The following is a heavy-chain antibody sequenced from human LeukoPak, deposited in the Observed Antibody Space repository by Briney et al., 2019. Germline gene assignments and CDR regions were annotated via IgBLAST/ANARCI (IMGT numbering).Heavy chain of an antibody. CDR2: ISYDGSNK. CDR3: ARAYCGGDCYSVYFDY. Sequence: GGSLRLSCAASGFTFSSYAMHWVRQAPGKGLEWVAVISYDGSNKYYADSVKGRFTISRDNSKNTLYLQMNSLRAEDTAVYYCARAYCGGDCYSVYFDYWGQGTLVTVSS. J-gene: IGHJ4*02. CDR1: GFTFSSYA. V-gene: IGHV3-30-3*01. D-gene: IGHD2-21*02.